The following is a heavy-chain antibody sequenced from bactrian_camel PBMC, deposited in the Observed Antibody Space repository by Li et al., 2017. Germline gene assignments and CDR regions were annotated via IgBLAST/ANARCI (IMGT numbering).Heavy chain of an antibody. J-gene: IGHJ4*01. V-gene: IGHV3S40*01. CDR2: IRTSGGIT. Sequence: DVQLVESGGGLVQPGGSLRLSCAASGFTFSSYGMSWVRQAPGKGLEWVSSIRTSGGITYYADAVKGRFTISRDNAKTTMYLQMDSLKPEDTAMYYCAALRRVPTFTRSDLSQLPLGNKGQGTQVTVS. D-gene: IGHD1*01. CDR1: GFTFSSYG.